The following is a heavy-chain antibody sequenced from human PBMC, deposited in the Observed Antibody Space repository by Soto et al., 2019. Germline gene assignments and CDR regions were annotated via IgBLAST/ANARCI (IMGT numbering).Heavy chain of an antibody. CDR3: ARGTLADYYGPGSYDKYYYYGMDV. Sequence: ASVEVSCKASGYTFTSYYIHWVRQAPGQGLEWMGIINPSGGSTSYAQKFQGRVTMTRDTSTSTVYMELSSLRSEDTAVYYCARGTLADYYGPGSYDKYYYYGMDVWGPGTTLTVYS. V-gene: IGHV1-46*01. J-gene: IGHJ6*02. CDR2: INPSGGST. D-gene: IGHD3-10*01. CDR1: GYTFTSYY.